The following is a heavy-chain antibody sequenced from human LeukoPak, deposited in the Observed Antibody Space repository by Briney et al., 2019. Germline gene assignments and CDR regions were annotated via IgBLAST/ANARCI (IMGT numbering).Heavy chain of an antibody. CDR1: GFTFSSHW. CDR2: IKPDGSEK. V-gene: IGHV3-7*01. CDR3: AKYFYDGSGTHYFDY. D-gene: IGHD3-22*01. J-gene: IGHJ4*02. Sequence: GGSLRLSCAASGFTFSSHWMSWVRQAPGKGLEWVGNIKPDGSEKYYVDSLKGRFIISRDNAKNSLYLQMNSLRAEDVAVYYCAKYFYDGSGTHYFDYWGLGTPVTVSS.